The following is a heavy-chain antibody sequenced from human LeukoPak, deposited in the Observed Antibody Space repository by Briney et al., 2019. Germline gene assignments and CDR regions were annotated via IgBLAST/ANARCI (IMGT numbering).Heavy chain of an antibody. V-gene: IGHV1-46*01. CDR3: ARGLTGTAFYFYGMDV. CDR2: INPSGGST. CDR1: GYTFTSYY. D-gene: IGHD1-7*01. Sequence: ASVKVSCKASGYTFTSYYMHWVRQAPGQGLEWMGIINPSGGSTNYAQKFQGRVTMTRDTSTSTVYMEPSSLRSEDTAVYYCARGLTGTAFYFYGMDVWGQGTTVTVSS. J-gene: IGHJ6*02.